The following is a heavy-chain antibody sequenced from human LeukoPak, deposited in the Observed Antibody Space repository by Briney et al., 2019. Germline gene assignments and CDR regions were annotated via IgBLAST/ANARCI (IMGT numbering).Heavy chain of an antibody. J-gene: IGHJ6*03. Sequence: PSETLSLTCTVSGASMSSFYWTWIRQPPGKGLEWIGLIYDNGTTYYNPSLKSRVTISVDTSNNQFSLKLRSVTAADTAVYYCARRESFYYDMAVWGKGTAVTVPS. CDR2: IYDNGTT. V-gene: IGHV4-59*01. CDR3: ARRESFYYDMAV. CDR1: GASMSSFY.